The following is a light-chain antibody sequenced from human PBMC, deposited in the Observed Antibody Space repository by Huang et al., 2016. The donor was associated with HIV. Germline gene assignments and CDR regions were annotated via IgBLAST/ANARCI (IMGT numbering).Light chain of an antibody. CDR2: AAS. J-gene: IGKJ1*01. Sequence: DIQMPQSPSSLSASVGDRVTITCRASQDISKSLAWYRQKPGKAPELLLAAASTLEGGVPTRFSGGGSGTDYTLTISSLQPEDFSTYFCQQHYSTPLTFGQGTKVDIK. CDR1: QDISKS. V-gene: IGKV1-NL1*01. CDR3: QQHYSTPLT.